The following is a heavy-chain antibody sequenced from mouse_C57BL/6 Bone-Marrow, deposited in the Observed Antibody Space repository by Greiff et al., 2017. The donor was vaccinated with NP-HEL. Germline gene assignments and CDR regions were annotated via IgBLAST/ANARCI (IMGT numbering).Heavy chain of an antibody. CDR1: GYTFTSYW. J-gene: IGHJ4*01. CDR3: ARRDYGNYDAMDY. D-gene: IGHD2-1*01. V-gene: IGHV1-7*01. Sequence: QVQLQQSGAELAKPGASVKLSCKASGYTFTSYWMHWVKQRPGQGLEWIGYINPSSGYTKYNQKFKDKATLTADKSSSTAYMQLSSLTSEDSAVYYCARRDYGNYDAMDYWGQGTSVTVSS. CDR2: INPSSGYT.